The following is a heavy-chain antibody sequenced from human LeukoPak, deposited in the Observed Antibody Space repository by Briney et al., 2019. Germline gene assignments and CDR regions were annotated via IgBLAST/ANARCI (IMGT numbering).Heavy chain of an antibody. CDR1: GGSISSGGYY. CDR3: ARDPSGSYWFDP. D-gene: IGHD1-26*01. V-gene: IGHV4-30-2*01. Sequence: PSQTLSLTCTVSGGSISSGGYYWNWIRQPPGKGLEWIGYIYHSGNTYYNPSLKSRVTISVDRSKNQFSLKVSSVTAADTAVYHCARDPSGSYWFDPWGQGTLVTVSS. J-gene: IGHJ5*02. CDR2: IYHSGNT.